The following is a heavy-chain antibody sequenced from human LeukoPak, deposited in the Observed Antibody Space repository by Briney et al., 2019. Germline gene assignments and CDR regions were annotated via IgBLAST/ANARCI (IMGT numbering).Heavy chain of an antibody. CDR2: ISYDGSNK. CDR3: AKDRARYCSGGSCSYYYYYGMDV. V-gene: IGHV3-30*18. D-gene: IGHD2-15*01. J-gene: IGHJ6*02. CDR1: GFTFSSYG. Sequence: GGSLRLSCAASGFTFSSYGMHWVRQAPGKGLEWVAVISYDGSNKYYADSVKGRFTISRDNSKNTLYLQMNSLRAEDTAVYYCAKDRARYCSGGSCSYYYYYGMDVWGQGTTVTVSS.